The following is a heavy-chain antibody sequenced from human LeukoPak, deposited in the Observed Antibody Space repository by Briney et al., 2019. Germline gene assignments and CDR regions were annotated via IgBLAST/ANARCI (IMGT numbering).Heavy chain of an antibody. J-gene: IGHJ4*02. D-gene: IGHD5-24*01. CDR2: IISIIGIA. V-gene: IGHV1-69*10. CDR1: GGTFSSCT. CDR3: ARDPGDGYNLDY. Sequence: SSVKVTCKASGGTFSSCTNTWVRQAPGQGLEWMGGIISIIGIANDAKKYQGRVTITADKSTSTAYMALSSLRSEDTAVYYCARDPGDGYNLDYWGQGTLGTVSS.